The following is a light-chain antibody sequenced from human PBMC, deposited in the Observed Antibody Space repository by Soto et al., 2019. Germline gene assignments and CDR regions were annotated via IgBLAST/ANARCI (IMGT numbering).Light chain of an antibody. V-gene: IGKV3-20*01. Sequence: EVVLTQSPGTLSLSPGERATLSCRASQSVSNKYLAWYQQKPGQAPRLRIFGSSDRATGIPDRFRGSGSGTYFTLTISRLEPEDFAVYYCQQYGSSPPYTFGQGTKLEIK. CDR1: QSVSNKY. CDR2: GSS. CDR3: QQYGSSPPYT. J-gene: IGKJ2*01.